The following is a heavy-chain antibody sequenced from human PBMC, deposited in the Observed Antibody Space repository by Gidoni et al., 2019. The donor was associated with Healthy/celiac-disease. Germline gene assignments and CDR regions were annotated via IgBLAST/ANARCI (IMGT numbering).Heavy chain of an antibody. V-gene: IGHV3-30*18. D-gene: IGHD2-2*02. CDR1: GFTFSSYG. Sequence: QVQLVESGGGVVQPGSSLSLPWAASGFTFSSYGMHWVRQAPGKGLEWVAVISYDGSNKYYADSVKGRFTISRDNSKNTLYLQMNSLRAEDTAVYYCAKDNSYTPYYYGMDVWGQGTTVTVSS. CDR3: AKDNSYTPYYYGMDV. J-gene: IGHJ6*02. CDR2: ISYDGSNK.